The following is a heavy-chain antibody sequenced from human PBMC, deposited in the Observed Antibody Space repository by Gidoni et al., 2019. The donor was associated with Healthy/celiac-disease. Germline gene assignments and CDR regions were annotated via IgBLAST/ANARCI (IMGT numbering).Heavy chain of an antibody. J-gene: IGHJ6*02. CDR2: ISAYNCNT. CDR1: GYTFNSYG. V-gene: IGHV1-18*01. CDR3: ARDVVAAAGPGGHYYGMDV. Sequence: QVKLVQSGAEVKKPGASVQVLCKASGYTFNSYGISWVRQAPGQGLEWMGLISAYNCNTNYAQKLQGRVTMTTDTSTSTAYMELRSLRSDDTAVYYCARDVVAAAGPGGHYYGMDVWGQGTTVTVSS. D-gene: IGHD6-13*01.